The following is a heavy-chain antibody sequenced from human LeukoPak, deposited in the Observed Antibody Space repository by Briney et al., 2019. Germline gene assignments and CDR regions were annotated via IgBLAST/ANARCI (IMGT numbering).Heavy chain of an antibody. J-gene: IGHJ5*02. D-gene: IGHD1/OR15-1a*01. CDR1: GGSISSYY. Sequence: SETLSLTCTVSGGSISSYYWSWIRQPPGKGLEWIGYIYYSGSTNYNPSLKSRVTISVDKSKNQFSLKLSSVTAADTAVYYCARREQRFDPWGQGTLVTVSS. CDR2: IYYSGST. V-gene: IGHV4-59*12. CDR3: ARREQRFDP.